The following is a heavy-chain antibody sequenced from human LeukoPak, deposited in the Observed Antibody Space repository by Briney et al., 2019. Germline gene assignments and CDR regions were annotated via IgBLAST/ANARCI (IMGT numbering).Heavy chain of an antibody. J-gene: IGHJ4*02. CDR3: ARGITYYYDSSGYKYYFDY. D-gene: IGHD3-22*01. CDR2: INWNGGST. CDR1: GFTFSSYS. V-gene: IGHV3-20*04. Sequence: GGSLRLSCAASGFTFSSYSMNWVRQAPGKGLEWVSGINWNGGSTGYADSVKGRFTISRDNAKNSLYLQMNSLRAEDTALYYCARGITYYYDSSGYKYYFDYWGQGTLVTVSS.